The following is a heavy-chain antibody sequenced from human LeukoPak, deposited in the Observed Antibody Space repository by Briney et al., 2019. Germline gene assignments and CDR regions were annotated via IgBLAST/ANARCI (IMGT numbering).Heavy chain of an antibody. CDR1: GGSISSSSYY. V-gene: IGHV4-39*07. Sequence: SETLSLTCTVSGGSISSSSYYWGWIRQPPGQGLKWIGSIYYSGSTYYNPSLKSRVTISVDTSKNQFSLKLSSVTAADTAVYYCARGGGMGHYYYYMDVWGKGTTVTISS. CDR3: ARGGGMGHYYYYMDV. CDR2: IYYSGST. D-gene: IGHD5-24*01. J-gene: IGHJ6*03.